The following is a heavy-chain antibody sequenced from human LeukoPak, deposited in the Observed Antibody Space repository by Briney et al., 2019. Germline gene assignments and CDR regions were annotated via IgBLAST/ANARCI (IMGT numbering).Heavy chain of an antibody. D-gene: IGHD1-26*01. CDR3: ARGGTYYPCIDY. CDR2: ISAYNGKT. V-gene: IGHV1-18*01. Sequence: ASVKVSCKASGYIFTNFDINWVRQAPGQGLEWMGRISAYNGKTSYAQKFQGRVTMTTDSSTTTAYMDLASLRSDDTAVYYCARGGTYYPCIDYWGQGTLVTVSS. J-gene: IGHJ4*01. CDR1: GYIFTNFD.